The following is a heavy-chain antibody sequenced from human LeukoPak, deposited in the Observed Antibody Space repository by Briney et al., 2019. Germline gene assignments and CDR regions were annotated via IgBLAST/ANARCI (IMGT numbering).Heavy chain of an antibody. Sequence: PGGSLRLSCAASGFTFSSYGMHWVRQAPGKGLEWVAFIRYDGSNKYYADSVEGRFTISRDNSKNTLYLQMNSLRAEDTAVYYCAKGGATVIDYWGQGTLVTVSS. D-gene: IGHD4-17*01. CDR1: GFTFSSYG. V-gene: IGHV3-30*02. J-gene: IGHJ4*02. CDR3: AKGGATVIDY. CDR2: IRYDGSNK.